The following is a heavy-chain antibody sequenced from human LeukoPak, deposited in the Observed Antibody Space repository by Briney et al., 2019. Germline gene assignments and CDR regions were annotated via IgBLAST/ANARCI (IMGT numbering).Heavy chain of an antibody. CDR3: ARSRGITIFGVVIPQPLDV. J-gene: IGHJ6*04. D-gene: IGHD3-3*01. CDR2: INPSGGST. Sequence: ASAKVSCKASGYTFTSYYMHWVRQAPGQGLEWMGIINPSGGSTSYAQKFQGRVTMTRDTSTSTVYMELSSLRSEDTAVYYCARSRGITIFGVVIPQPLDVWGKGTTVTVSS. CDR1: GYTFTSYY. V-gene: IGHV1-46*03.